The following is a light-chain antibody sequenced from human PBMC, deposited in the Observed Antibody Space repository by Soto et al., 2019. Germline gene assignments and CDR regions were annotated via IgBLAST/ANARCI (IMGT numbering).Light chain of an antibody. J-gene: IGKJ4*01. CDR3: QKYDSSPLA. V-gene: IGKV1-5*03. Sequence: DIQMTQSPPTLSASVGDRVTITCRASQSIERWLAWYQQKPGKGPQLLVYKASTLQSGVPSRFSGSGSGTEFTLTISTLQPEDFATYYCQKYDSSPLAFGGGTKVEIK. CDR2: KAS. CDR1: QSIERW.